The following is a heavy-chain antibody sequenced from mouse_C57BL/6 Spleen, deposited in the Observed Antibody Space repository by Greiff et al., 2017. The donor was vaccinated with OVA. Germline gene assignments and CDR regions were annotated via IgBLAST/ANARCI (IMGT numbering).Heavy chain of an antibody. CDR1: GYAFSSYW. Sequence: VQLQQSGAELVKPGASVKISCKASGYAFSSYWMNWVKQRPGKGLEWIGQIYPGDGDTNYNGKFKGKATLTADKSSSTAYMQLSSLTSEDSAVYFCARRENDYFYVDYWGQGTTLTVSS. V-gene: IGHV1-80*01. J-gene: IGHJ2*01. CDR2: IYPGDGDT. D-gene: IGHD2-4*01. CDR3: ARRENDYFYVDY.